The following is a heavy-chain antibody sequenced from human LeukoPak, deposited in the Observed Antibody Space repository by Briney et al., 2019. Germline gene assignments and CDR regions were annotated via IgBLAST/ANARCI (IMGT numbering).Heavy chain of an antibody. D-gene: IGHD2-21*02. CDR1: GDFITAYY. CDR3: ASNTATVFDY. CDR2: VYYSGNT. Sequence: PSETLSLTCTVSGDFITAYYWSWIRQPPGKGLEWIGYVYYSGNTEYNPSLRSRVTMSLEMSKHQFSLNLTSVTAADTAVYYCASNTATVFDYWGQGALVTVSS. J-gene: IGHJ4*02. V-gene: IGHV4-59*01.